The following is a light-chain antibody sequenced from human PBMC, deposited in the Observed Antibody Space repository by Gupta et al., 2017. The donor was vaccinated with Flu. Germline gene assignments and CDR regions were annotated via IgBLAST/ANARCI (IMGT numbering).Light chain of an antibody. Sequence: TISCSGSSSNIGRNYVYWYQQFPGTAPTPLFDIYKQRSLGAPDRFSASKSGTSASPAISGLRSEDEADYYCSSWADELSGPAEVFGTGTMVTVL. CDR1: SSNIGRNY. CDR2: IYK. J-gene: IGLJ1*01. CDR3: SSWADELSGPAEV. V-gene: IGLV1-47*02.